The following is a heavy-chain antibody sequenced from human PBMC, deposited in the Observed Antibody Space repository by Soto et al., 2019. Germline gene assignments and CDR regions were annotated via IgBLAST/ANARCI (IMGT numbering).Heavy chain of an antibody. Sequence: QVQLQQWGAGLLKPSETLSLTCAIYGGSFSVYYWSWIRQPPGKGLEWIGEVNHSGRTNYSPSLKSRVTISVDTSRNEFSLTLSSVTAADTAVYYCARWGNLGYTYGSYYSYGMDVWGQGTTVTVSS. D-gene: IGHD5-18*01. CDR1: GGSFSVYY. CDR3: ARWGNLGYTYGSYYSYGMDV. V-gene: IGHV4-34*01. J-gene: IGHJ6*02. CDR2: VNHSGRT.